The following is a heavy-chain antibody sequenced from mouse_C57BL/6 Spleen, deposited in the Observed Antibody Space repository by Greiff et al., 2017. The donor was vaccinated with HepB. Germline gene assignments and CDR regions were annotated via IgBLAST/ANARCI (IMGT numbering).Heavy chain of an antibody. J-gene: IGHJ1*03. V-gene: IGHV3-6*01. Sequence: DVQLQESGPGLVKPSQSLSLTCSVTGYSITSGYYWNWIRQFPGNKLEWMGYISYDGSNNYNPSLKNRISITRDTSKNQFFLKLNSVTTEDTATYYCARGEGFHWYFDVWGTGTTVTVSS. CDR3: ARGEGFHWYFDV. CDR2: ISYDGSN. CDR1: GYSITSGYY.